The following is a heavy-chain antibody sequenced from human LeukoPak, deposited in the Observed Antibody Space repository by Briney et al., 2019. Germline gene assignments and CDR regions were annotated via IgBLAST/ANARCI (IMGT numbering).Heavy chain of an antibody. CDR1: GGSISSYY. J-gene: IGHJ4*02. CDR2: IYYSRST. CDR3: ARDLLSTAGYFDY. Sequence: SETLSLTCTVSGGSISSYYWRWIRQPPGKGLEWIGYIYYSRSTNYNPSLKSRATISVDTPKNQFSLNLSSVTAEDTAVYYCARDLLSTAGYFDYWGQGTLVTVSS. D-gene: IGHD6-19*01. V-gene: IGHV4-59*01.